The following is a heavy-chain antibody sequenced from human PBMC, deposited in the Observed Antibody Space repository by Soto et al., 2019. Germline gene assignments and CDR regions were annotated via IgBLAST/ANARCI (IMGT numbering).Heavy chain of an antibody. J-gene: IGHJ4*02. CDR1: GFTFNSYW. Sequence: EMQLVGSGGGLVQPGGSLRLSCAASGFTFNSYWMSWVRQVPGQGLEWVANIKQDGNEKYYVDSVKGRFTISRDNAKNSLYLQMNSLRAEDTAMYYCARMDSLRIPVPSLYYYVDYWGQGILVTVSS. CDR2: IKQDGNEK. CDR3: ARMDSLRIPVPSLYYYVDY. V-gene: IGHV3-7*03. D-gene: IGHD3-16*02.